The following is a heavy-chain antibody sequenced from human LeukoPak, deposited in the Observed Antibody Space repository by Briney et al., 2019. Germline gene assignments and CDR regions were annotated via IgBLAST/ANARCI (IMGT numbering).Heavy chain of an antibody. CDR2: IYSVDSNP. CDR1: GXSFTNYC. V-gene: IGHV5-51*01. CDR3: ASGGGWLLHY. Sequence: GESLKISSRGSGXSFTNYCIAWVRQVPGKGLEWMGIIYSVDSNPRYSPSFQGQVTISLDKSITTAYLQWSSLKASDTAMYYCASGGGWLLHYWGQGTLVTVSS. D-gene: IGHD6-19*01. J-gene: IGHJ4*02.